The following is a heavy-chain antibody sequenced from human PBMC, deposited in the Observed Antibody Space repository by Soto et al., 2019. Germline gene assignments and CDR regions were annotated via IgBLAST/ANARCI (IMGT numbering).Heavy chain of an antibody. CDR2: IEIADNR. D-gene: IGHD6-13*01. Sequence: CGSLRLSCAASGFTFKGYDMHGMRRGTGQGLEWVSTIEIADNRYYLGSVKGRFTISRDDAENSLYLQMNSLKAGDTAVYYCARGGIAPGYGLDVWGQGTTVTVSS. V-gene: IGHV3-13*04. J-gene: IGHJ6*02. CDR1: GFTFKGYD. CDR3: ARGGIAPGYGLDV.